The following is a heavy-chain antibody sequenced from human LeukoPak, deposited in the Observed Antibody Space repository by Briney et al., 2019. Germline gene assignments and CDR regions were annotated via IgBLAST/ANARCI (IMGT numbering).Heavy chain of an antibody. D-gene: IGHD3-3*01. Sequence: GRSLRLSCAASGFTFSSYGMHWVRQAPGKGLEWVAVIWYDGSNKYYADSVKGRFTISRDNSKNTLYLQMNSLRAEDTAVYYCAKEGTYYDFWSGYYTRGYYFDYRGQGTLVTVSS. CDR3: AKEGTYYDFWSGYYTRGYYFDY. CDR1: GFTFSSYG. J-gene: IGHJ4*02. V-gene: IGHV3-33*06. CDR2: IWYDGSNK.